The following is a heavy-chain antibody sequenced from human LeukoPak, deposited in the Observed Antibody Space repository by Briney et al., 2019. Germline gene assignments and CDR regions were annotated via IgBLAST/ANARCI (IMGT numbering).Heavy chain of an antibody. CDR3: AKDKYSSSWYGYFQH. V-gene: IGHV3-23*01. J-gene: IGHJ1*01. Sequence: PGGSLRLSCAASGFTFSIYAMSWVRQAPGKGLEWVSAISGSGGSTYYADSVKGRFTISRDNSKNTLYLQMNSLRAEDTAVYYCAKDKYSSSWYGYFQHWGQGTLVTVSS. CDR1: GFTFSIYA. CDR2: ISGSGGST. D-gene: IGHD6-13*01.